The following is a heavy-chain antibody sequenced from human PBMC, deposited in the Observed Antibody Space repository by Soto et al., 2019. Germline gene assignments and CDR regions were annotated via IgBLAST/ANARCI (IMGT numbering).Heavy chain of an antibody. CDR3: AGLYPFQSSGYPLIF. D-gene: IGHD3-22*01. CDR1: GGSISSGPSY. CDR2: IYYLGNT. Sequence: SETLSLTCTVSGGSISSGPSYWGWIRRPPGQGLEWVGSIYYLGNTYYNSSLGSRVIISVDKSKNQFSLKLSSVTAADTAVYYCAGLYPFQSSGYPLIFRGQGPQVTLS. V-gene: IGHV4-39*01. J-gene: IGHJ4*02.